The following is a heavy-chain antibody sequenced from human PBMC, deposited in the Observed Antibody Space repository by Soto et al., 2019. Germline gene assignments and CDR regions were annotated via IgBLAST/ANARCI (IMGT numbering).Heavy chain of an antibody. Sequence: EVQLVESGGGLVQPGGSLRLTCATSGFTLSKYWMSWVRQAPGKGLEWVANVKQDGSDKYYVDSVKGRFTISRDNAKNSLYLQMNSLRAEEKAVYYCARGGGNFDQWGQGTLVTVSS. CDR2: VKQDGSDK. CDR3: ARGGGNFDQ. J-gene: IGHJ4*02. CDR1: GFTLSKYW. V-gene: IGHV3-7*04. D-gene: IGHD3-16*01.